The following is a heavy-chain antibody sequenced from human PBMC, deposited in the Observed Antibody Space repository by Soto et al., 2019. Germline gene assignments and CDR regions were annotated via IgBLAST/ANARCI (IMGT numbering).Heavy chain of an antibody. CDR3: AKKRIGEYCSTNRCYVLQH. D-gene: IGHD2-2*01. CDR2: ISYDGKDK. Sequence: QVQLVESGGGVVQPGRPLRLSCEASGFNFGYYGMHWVRQAPGKGLEWVAIISYDGKDKYYTDSVKGRFTISRDNSKNTLYLQMNSLKPEDTAVYYCAKKRIGEYCSTNRCYVLQHWGQGTLVTVSS. CDR1: GFNFGYYG. J-gene: IGHJ1*01. V-gene: IGHV3-30*18.